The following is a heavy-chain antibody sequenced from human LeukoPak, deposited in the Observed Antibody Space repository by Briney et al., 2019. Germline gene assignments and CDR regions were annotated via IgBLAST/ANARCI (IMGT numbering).Heavy chain of an antibody. D-gene: IGHD3-9*01. CDR1: GFTFSTFA. CDR2: ISASGGST. CDR3: ASRQYDILTVYDGALDI. Sequence: GGSLILSCAASGFTFSTFAMSRVRQAPGKGLEWVSIISASGGSTYYADSVKGRFTISRDNSKNTLYLQMNSLRAEDTAVYYCASRQYDILTVYDGALDIWGQGTMVTVSS. J-gene: IGHJ3*02. V-gene: IGHV3-23*01.